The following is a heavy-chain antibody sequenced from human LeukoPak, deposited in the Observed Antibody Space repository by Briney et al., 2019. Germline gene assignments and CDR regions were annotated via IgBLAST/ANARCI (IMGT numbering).Heavy chain of an antibody. CDR3: ARDRGSSLLYGMDV. V-gene: IGHV3-30*04. CDR1: GFTFSSYA. CDR2: ISYDGSNK. D-gene: IGHD6-6*01. Sequence: GGSLRLSCAASGFTFSSYAMHWVRQAPGKGLEWVAVISYDGSNKYYADSVKGRFTISRDNSKNTLYLQMNSLRAEGTAVYYCARDRGSSLLYGMDVWGQGTTVTVSS. J-gene: IGHJ6*02.